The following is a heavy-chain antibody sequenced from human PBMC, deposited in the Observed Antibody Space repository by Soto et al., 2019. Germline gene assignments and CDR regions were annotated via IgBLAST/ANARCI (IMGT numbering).Heavy chain of an antibody. D-gene: IGHD5-18*01. V-gene: IGHV1-69*12. CDR1: GGTFSTYA. Sequence: QVQLVQSGAEVKKPESSVKVSCKAPGGTFSTYAISWVRQAPGQGLEWMGGIIPMFGTANYAQRFKDRVTITADESTNTVYMELSSLRSEDTAVYFVASGIQLWLRRINNGYSGWGQGTLVTVSS. CDR3: ASGIQLWLRRINNGYSG. CDR2: IIPMFGTA. J-gene: IGHJ4*02.